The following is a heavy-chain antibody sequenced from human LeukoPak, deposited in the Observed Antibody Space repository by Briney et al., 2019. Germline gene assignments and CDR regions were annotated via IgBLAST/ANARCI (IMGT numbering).Heavy chain of an antibody. CDR2: IYSDGSST. V-gene: IGHV3-74*01. J-gene: IGHJ4*02. Sequence: GGALRLSCAASGFTFSSYSITWVRQAPGKGLEWVSRIYSDGSSTSYADSVKGRFTISRDNAKNTLYLQMNSLRAEDTAVYYSATLSRWKGKTDWGQGSLVTVSS. D-gene: IGHD6-13*01. CDR1: GFTFSSYS. CDR3: ATLSRWKGKTD.